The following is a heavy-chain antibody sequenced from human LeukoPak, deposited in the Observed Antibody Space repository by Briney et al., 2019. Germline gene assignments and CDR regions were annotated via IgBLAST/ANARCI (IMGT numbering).Heavy chain of an antibody. V-gene: IGHV4-59*01. CDR3: ARGVYYYDNSGYNWFDP. CDR2: IYYSGST. CDR1: GGSISSDY. J-gene: IGHJ5*02. Sequence: SETLSLTCTVSGGSISSDYWSWFRQPPGKGLEWIGHIYYSGSTKYNPFLKSRVTISVARPKNQFSLKLSSVTAADTAVYYCARGVYYYDNSGYNWFDPWGQGTLVTVSS. D-gene: IGHD3-22*01.